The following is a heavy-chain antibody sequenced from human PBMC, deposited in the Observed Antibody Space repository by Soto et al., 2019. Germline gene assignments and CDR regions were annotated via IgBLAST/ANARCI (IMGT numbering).Heavy chain of an antibody. CDR3: ASLPSADIVVVPGDYYYYGMDV. CDR2: INPNSGGT. V-gene: IGHV1-2*04. J-gene: IGHJ6*02. Sequence: GASVKVSCKASGYTFTGYYMHWVRQAPGQGLEWMGWINPNSGGTNYAQKFQGWVTMTRDTSISTAYMELSRLRSDDTAVYYCASLPSADIVVVPGDYYYYGMDVWGQGTTVTVSS. D-gene: IGHD2-2*01. CDR1: GYTFTGYY.